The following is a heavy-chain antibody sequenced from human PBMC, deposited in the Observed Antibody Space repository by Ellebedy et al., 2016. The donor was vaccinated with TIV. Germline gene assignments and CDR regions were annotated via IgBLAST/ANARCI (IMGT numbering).Heavy chain of an antibody. CDR1: GFTFSSYG. CDR3: ASGAMAPSFDY. J-gene: IGHJ4*02. D-gene: IGHD5-18*01. V-gene: IGHV3-33*01. CDR2: IWYDGSNK. Sequence: PGGSLRLSCAASGFTFSSYGMHWVRQAPGKGLEWVAVIWYDGSNKYYADSVKGRFTISRDNSKNTLYLQMNSLRAEDTAVYYCASGAMAPSFDYWGQGTLVTVSS.